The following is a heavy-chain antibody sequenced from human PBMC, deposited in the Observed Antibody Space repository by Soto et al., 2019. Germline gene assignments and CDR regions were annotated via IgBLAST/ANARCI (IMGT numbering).Heavy chain of an antibody. CDR3: ARGQL. CDR1: GFTFSSSW. J-gene: IGHJ4*02. CDR2: VKPDGSGT. D-gene: IGHD1-1*01. Sequence: GGSLRLSCAASGFTFSSSWMSWVRQAPGKGPEWVATVKPDGSGTYYVDSVKGRFTISRDNVKNSLYLQMNSLRTEDTAVYYCARGQLWGQGTLVTVSS. V-gene: IGHV3-7*01.